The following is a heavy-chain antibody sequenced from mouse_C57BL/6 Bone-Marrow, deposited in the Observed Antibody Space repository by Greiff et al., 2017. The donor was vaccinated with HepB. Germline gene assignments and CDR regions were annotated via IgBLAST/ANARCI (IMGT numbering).Heavy chain of an antibody. V-gene: IGHV1-63*01. CDR3: AREITTVVDPYWYFDV. J-gene: IGHJ1*03. Sequence: QVQLQQSGAELVRPGTSVKMSCKASGYTFTNYWIGWAKQRPGHGLEWIGDIYPGGGYTNYNEKFKGKATLTADKSSSTAYMQFSSLTSEDSAIYYCAREITTVVDPYWYFDVWGTGTTVTVSS. CDR1: GYTFTNYW. CDR2: IYPGGGYT. D-gene: IGHD1-1*01.